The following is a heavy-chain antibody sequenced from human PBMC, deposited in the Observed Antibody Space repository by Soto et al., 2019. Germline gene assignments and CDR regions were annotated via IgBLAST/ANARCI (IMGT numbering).Heavy chain of an antibody. V-gene: IGHV3-21*01. CDR3: VRGGGGGLFDP. D-gene: IGHD2-15*01. Sequence: PGGSLRLSCAASGFSFSTYSMAWVRQTPGKGLAWVSGLSGGGSNTFYADSVKGRFTISRDNAKRSLYLQMMSLTAEDTAIYYCVRGGGGGLFDPWGQGTMVTVSS. CDR1: GFSFSTYS. J-gene: IGHJ5*02. CDR2: LSGGGSNT.